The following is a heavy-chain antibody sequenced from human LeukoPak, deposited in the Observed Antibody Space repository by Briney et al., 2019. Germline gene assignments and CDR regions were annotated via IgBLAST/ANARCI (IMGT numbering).Heavy chain of an antibody. D-gene: IGHD3-22*01. CDR3: ARGSSYGASGYPYFDH. CDR1: GGSFSGYY. V-gene: IGHV4-34*01. Sequence: PSETLSLTCAVYGGSFSGYYWSWIRQSPAEGLVWIGEINHRRTTKYNASLESRVTISLDTSKNQFSLEVTSVTAADTATYYCARGSSYGASGYPYFDHWGQGTLVPVSS. CDR2: INHRRTT. J-gene: IGHJ4*02.